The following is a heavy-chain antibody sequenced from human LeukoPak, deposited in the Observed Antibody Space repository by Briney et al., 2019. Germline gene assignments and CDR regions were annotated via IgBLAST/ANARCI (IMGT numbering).Heavy chain of an antibody. Sequence: PSETLSLTCAVYGGSFSGYYWSWIRQPPGKGLEWIGEINHSGSTNYNPSLKSRVTISVDTSKNQFSLKLSSVTAADTAVYYCARGGYGSGYYYMDVWGKGTTVTISS. J-gene: IGHJ6*03. CDR2: INHSGST. CDR3: ARGGYGSGYYYMDV. D-gene: IGHD3-10*01. CDR1: GGSFSGYY. V-gene: IGHV4-34*01.